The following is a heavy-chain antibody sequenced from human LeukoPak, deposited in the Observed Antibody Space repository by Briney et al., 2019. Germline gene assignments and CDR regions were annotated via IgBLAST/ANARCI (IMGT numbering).Heavy chain of an antibody. CDR3: ARVELAPYYYYMDV. Sequence: GGSLRLSCAASGFGISSYEMNWVRQAPGKGLEWVSHISSSGSTIWYADSVKGRFTISRDNAKNSLYLQMNSLRAEDTAVYYCARVELAPYYYYMDVWGKGTTVTVSS. CDR1: GFGISSYE. CDR2: ISSSGSTI. V-gene: IGHV3-48*03. D-gene: IGHD1-7*01. J-gene: IGHJ6*03.